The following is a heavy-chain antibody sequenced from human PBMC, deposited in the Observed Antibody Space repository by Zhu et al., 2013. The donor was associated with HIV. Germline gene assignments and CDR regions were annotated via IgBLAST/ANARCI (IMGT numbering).Heavy chain of an antibody. V-gene: IGHV1-8*01. CDR1: GYTFGSYE. Sequence: QVQLVQSGSEVKKPGASVKVSCKSSGYTFGSYEINWLRQATGQGPEWIGWLNPNSGNRDYAQKFQGRVTITMTSSISTAYMELSSLRSEDTAVYYCATHSGGDWYFDLWGLAPWSLSPX. CDR3: ATHSGGDWYFDL. CDR2: LNPNSGNR. J-gene: IGHJ2*01. D-gene: IGHD2-15*01.